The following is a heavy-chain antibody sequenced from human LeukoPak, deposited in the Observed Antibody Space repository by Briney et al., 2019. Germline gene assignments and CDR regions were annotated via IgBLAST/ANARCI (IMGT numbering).Heavy chain of an antibody. CDR3: ARGYLSSSGPFDY. V-gene: IGHV4-39*07. D-gene: IGHD3-10*01. J-gene: IGHJ4*02. CDR1: GGSISSSSYY. Sequence: PSETLSLTCTVSGGSISSSSYYWGWIRQPPGKGLEWIGSIYYSGSTYYNPSLKSRVTISVDTSKNQFSLKLSSVTAADTAVYYCARGYLSSSGPFDYWGQGTLVTVSS. CDR2: IYYSGST.